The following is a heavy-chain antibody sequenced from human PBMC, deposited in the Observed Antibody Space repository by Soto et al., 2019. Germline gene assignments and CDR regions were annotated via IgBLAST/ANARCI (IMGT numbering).Heavy chain of an antibody. CDR1: GGSMSSFY. J-gene: IGHJ4*02. Sequence: QVQLQESGPGLVKSSETLSLTCTVSGGSMSSFYWSWIRQPAGKGLEWIARIYGIGGTNYNPSLKSRGTLSFDTSQKKFSLTLTSVTAADTAVYYCAREEASSYASRHFHDWGQGTMVTVSS. D-gene: IGHD3-16*01. CDR3: AREEASSYASRHFHD. V-gene: IGHV4-4*07. CDR2: IYGIGGT.